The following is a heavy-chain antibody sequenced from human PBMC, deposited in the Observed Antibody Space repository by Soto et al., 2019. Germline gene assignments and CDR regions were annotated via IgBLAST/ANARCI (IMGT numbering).Heavy chain of an antibody. CDR2: ILFDGRNK. J-gene: IGHJ4*02. Sequence: PGGSLRLSCAASGFTFSGYAMHWVRQAPGKGLEWVASILFDGRNKYYADSVKGRFTISRDNSKSTLYLQVNSLRAGDTAIYYCAKGKTSGWYYFDYWGQGALVTVSS. V-gene: IGHV3-30*04. CDR1: GFTFSGYA. D-gene: IGHD6-19*01. CDR3: AKGKTSGWYYFDY.